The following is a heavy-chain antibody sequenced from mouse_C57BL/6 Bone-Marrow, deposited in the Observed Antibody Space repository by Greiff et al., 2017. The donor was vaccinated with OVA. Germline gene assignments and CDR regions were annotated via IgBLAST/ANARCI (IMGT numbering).Heavy chain of an antibody. Sequence: VQLQQSGPELVKPGASVKISCKASGYTFTDYYMNWVKQSHGKSLEWIGDINPNNGGTSYNQKFKGKATLTVDKSSSTAYMELRSLTSEDSAVYYCARRGQLRLLDYLGQGTSVTVSS. D-gene: IGHD3-2*02. CDR2: INPNNGGT. CDR3: ARRGQLRLLDY. V-gene: IGHV1-26*01. J-gene: IGHJ4*01. CDR1: GYTFTDYY.